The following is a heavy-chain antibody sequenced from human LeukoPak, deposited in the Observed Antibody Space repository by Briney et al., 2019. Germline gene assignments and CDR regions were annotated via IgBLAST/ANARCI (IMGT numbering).Heavy chain of an antibody. CDR3: ARHRPYYGSGSNIIV. Sequence: SETLSLTCTVSGGSISSYYWSWIRQPPGKGLEWIGYIYYSGSTNYNPSLKSRVTISVDTSKNQFSLKLSSVTAADTAVYYCARHRPYYGSGSNIIVWGKGTTVTISS. CDR1: GGSISSYY. V-gene: IGHV4-59*01. CDR2: IYYSGST. J-gene: IGHJ6*04. D-gene: IGHD3-10*01.